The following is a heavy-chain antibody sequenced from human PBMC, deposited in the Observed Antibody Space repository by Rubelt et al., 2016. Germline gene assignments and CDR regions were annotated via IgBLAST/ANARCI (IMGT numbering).Heavy chain of an antibody. D-gene: IGHD3-10*01. CDR3: AKGRGILSPDY. CDR1: GFSFGSYA. CDR2: VSADGGGT. J-gene: IGHJ4*02. Sequence: EVQLLEFGGGLEQPGGSLRLSCATSGFSFGSYAMTWVRQAPGKGLEWVSAVSADGGGTYYAGSVKGRFAISRDNSKNTLSWQMNSLRAEDTAVYYCAKGRGILSPDYWGQGALVTVSS. V-gene: IGHV3-23*01.